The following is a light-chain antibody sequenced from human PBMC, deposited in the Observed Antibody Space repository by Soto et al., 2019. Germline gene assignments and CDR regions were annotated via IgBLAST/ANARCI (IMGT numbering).Light chain of an antibody. Sequence: EIVLTQSPGTLSLSPGERATLSCRASQSVSSSYLAWYQQKPGQAPRLLIYGASSRATGIPDRFSGSGSGTDFTLTISRLEPEDFAVYYCQQYGSSFGGGARLENK. CDR1: QSVSSSY. CDR3: QQYGSS. CDR2: GAS. V-gene: IGKV3-20*01. J-gene: IGKJ5*01.